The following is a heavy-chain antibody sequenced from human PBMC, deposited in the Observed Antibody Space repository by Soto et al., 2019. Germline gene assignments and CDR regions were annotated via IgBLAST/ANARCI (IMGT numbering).Heavy chain of an antibody. Sequence: EVQLVESGGGLVQPGGSLRLSCAASGFTFSSYEMNWVRQAPGKGLEWVSYISSSGSTIYYADSVKGRFTISRDNAKNSLYLQMNSLRAEDTAVYYCARDFGGLKWELKWYYFDYWGHGTLVTVSS. CDR1: GFTFSSYE. CDR2: ISSSGSTI. V-gene: IGHV3-48*03. J-gene: IGHJ4*01. CDR3: ARDFGGLKWELKWYYFDY. D-gene: IGHD1-26*01.